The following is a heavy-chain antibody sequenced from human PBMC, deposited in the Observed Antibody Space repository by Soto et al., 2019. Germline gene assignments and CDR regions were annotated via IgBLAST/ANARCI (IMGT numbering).Heavy chain of an antibody. V-gene: IGHV3-73*01. CDR3: TRREYSSSSPKAYYYYMDV. CDR1: GFTFSGSA. CDR2: IRSKANSYAT. D-gene: IGHD6-6*01. J-gene: IGHJ6*03. Sequence: GSLRLSCAASGFTFSGSAMHWVRQASGKGLEWVGRIRSKANSYATAYAASVKGRFTISRDDSKNTAYLQMNSLKTEDTAVYYCTRREYSSSSPKAYYYYMDVWGKGTTVTVSS.